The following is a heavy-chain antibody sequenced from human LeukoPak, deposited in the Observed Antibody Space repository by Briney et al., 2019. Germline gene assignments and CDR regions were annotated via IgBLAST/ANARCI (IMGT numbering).Heavy chain of an antibody. Sequence: GGSLRLSCAASGFTFDDYAMHWVRQAPGKGLEWVSGISWNSGSIGYADSVKGRFTISRDNAKNSLYLQMNSLRAEDTALYYCAKARFGELLLLDYWGQGTLVTVSS. CDR2: ISWNSGSI. J-gene: IGHJ4*02. D-gene: IGHD3-10*01. V-gene: IGHV3-9*01. CDR3: AKARFGELLLLDY. CDR1: GFTFDDYA.